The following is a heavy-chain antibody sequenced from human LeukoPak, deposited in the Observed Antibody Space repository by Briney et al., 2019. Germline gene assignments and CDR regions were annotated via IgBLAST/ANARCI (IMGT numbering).Heavy chain of an antibody. D-gene: IGHD3-22*01. V-gene: IGHV3-7*01. CDR2: IKQDGSEK. CDR1: GFTFSSYW. CDR3: ARTNYYDSSGYSGDNWFDP. J-gene: IGHJ5*02. Sequence: PGGSLRLSCAASGFTFSSYWMSWVRQAPGKGREWLANIKQDGSEKYYVDSVKGRFTISRDNARNSLYLQMNSLRAEDTAVYYCARTNYYDSSGYSGDNWFDPWGQGTLVTVSS.